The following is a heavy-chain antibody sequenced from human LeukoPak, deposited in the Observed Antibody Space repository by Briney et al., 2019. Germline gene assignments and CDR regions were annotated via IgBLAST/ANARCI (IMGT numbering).Heavy chain of an antibody. Sequence: GRSLRLSCAVSGFTFSNYGMHWVRQAPGNGLEWLTLIWYDGHTKFYADSVKGRFTVSRDNSKNTLYLQMDNLRDEDTAVYYCAREWGRIAVAGGPGYWGQGTLVTVSS. J-gene: IGHJ4*02. CDR2: IWYDGHTK. CDR3: AREWGRIAVAGGPGY. CDR1: GFTFSNYG. V-gene: IGHV3-33*01. D-gene: IGHD6-19*01.